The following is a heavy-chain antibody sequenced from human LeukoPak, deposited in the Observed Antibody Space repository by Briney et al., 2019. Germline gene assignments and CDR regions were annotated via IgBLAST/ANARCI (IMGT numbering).Heavy chain of an antibody. CDR1: GYTFTGHY. Sequence: ASVKVSCKASGYTFTGHYMHWVRQAPGQGLEWMGRINPNSGGTNYAQKFQGRVTMTRDTSISTAYMELSRLRSDDTAVYYCARVAAYSSGWLNYWGQGTLVTVSS. CDR2: INPNSGGT. V-gene: IGHV1-2*06. CDR3: ARVAAYSSGWLNY. D-gene: IGHD6-19*01. J-gene: IGHJ4*02.